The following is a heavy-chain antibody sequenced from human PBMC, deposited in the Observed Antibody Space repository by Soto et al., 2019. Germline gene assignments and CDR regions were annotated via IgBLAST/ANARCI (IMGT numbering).Heavy chain of an antibody. CDR2: INHSGST. V-gene: IGHV4-34*01. J-gene: IGHJ4*02. Sequence: PSETLSLTCAVYGGSFSCYYWSWIRQPPGKGLEWIGEINHSGSTNYNPSLKSRVTISVDTSKNQFSLKLTSVIAADTAVYYCARDMPYAAGSLAGCDYWGQGILVTVSS. CDR3: ARDMPYAAGSLAGCDY. D-gene: IGHD1-26*01. CDR1: GGSFSCYY.